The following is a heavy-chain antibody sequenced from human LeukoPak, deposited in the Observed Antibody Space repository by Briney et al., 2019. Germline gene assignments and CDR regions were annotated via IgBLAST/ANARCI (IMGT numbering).Heavy chain of an antibody. V-gene: IGHV3-23*01. CDR3: AKVDCSSTSCSTPSHYDLDV. CDR1: GFTISSYA. Sequence: PEGSLRLSCAASGFTISSYAMSWVRQAPGKGLEWVSAISSSGGSTYYADSVKGRFTISRDNSKNTLYLQMNSLRAEDTAVYYCAKVDCSSTSCSTPSHYDLDVWGQGTTVTVS. J-gene: IGHJ6*02. CDR2: ISSSGGST. D-gene: IGHD2-2*01.